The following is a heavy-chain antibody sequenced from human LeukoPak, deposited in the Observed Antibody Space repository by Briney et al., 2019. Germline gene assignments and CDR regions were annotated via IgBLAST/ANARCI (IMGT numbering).Heavy chain of an antibody. V-gene: IGHV3-53*01. CDR2: IYSGGST. D-gene: IGHD3-22*01. CDR3: ATYYYDSSGSDY. J-gene: IGHJ4*02. CDR1: GFTVSSNY. Sequence: PGGSLRLSCAASGFTVSSNYMSLVRQAPGKGLEWVSVIYSGGSTYYADSVKGRFTISRDNSKNTLYLQMNSLRAEDTAVYYCATYYYDSSGSDYWGQGTLVTVSS.